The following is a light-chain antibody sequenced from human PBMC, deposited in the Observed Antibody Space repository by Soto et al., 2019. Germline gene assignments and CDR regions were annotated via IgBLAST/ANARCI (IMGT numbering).Light chain of an antibody. J-gene: IGLJ1*01. CDR2: AVS. CDR1: TSDIGGYNY. Sequence: QSVLTQPASVSGSPGQSITISCTGTTSDIGGYNYVSWYQQHPGKAPKLLFYAVSYRPSGVSIRFSGSKSGSTASLTISGLQAEDEADYYCNSYTSSDTRVFGTGTKLTVL. V-gene: IGLV2-14*01. CDR3: NSYTSSDTRV.